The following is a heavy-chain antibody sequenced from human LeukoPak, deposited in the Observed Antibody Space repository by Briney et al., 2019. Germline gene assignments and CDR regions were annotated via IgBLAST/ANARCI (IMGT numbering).Heavy chain of an antibody. CDR2: ISTTSNYI. V-gene: IGHV3-21*06. Sequence: PGGSLRLSCAASGFTFSSYNMKWVRQAPGKGLEWVSFISTTSNYIYYADSVKGRFTISRDNAKNSLYLQMSSLRGEDAARYYCARAGVCSTTSCDGGIDYWGQGTLVTVSS. J-gene: IGHJ4*02. D-gene: IGHD2-2*01. CDR1: GFTFSSYN. CDR3: ARAGVCSTTSCDGGIDY.